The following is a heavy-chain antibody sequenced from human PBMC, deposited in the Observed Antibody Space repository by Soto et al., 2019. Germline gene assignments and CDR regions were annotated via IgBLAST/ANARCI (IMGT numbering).Heavy chain of an antibody. CDR2: IRQDGSRK. D-gene: IGHD3-3*01. V-gene: IGHV3-7*01. J-gene: IGHJ3*02. CDR3: ARDAELWSDAFDI. CDR1: GFTFSSYA. Sequence: PGGSLRLSCAASGFTFSSYAMSWVRQAPGEGLEWVANIRQDGSRKYYVDSVKGRFTISRDDSKNSLYLQMNSLRAEDTAVYYCARDAELWSDAFDIWGQGTMVTVSS.